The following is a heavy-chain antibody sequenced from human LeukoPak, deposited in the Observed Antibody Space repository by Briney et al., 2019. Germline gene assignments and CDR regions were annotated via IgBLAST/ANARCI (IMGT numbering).Heavy chain of an antibody. V-gene: IGHV3-21*01. CDR1: GFTLSSYS. CDR3: ARDVCSGGSCYGR. Sequence: GGSLRLSCAASGFTLSSYSMNWVRQASGKGLEWVSSISSSSSYIYYADSVKGRFTISRDNAKNSLYLQMNSLRAEDTAVYYCARDVCSGGSCYGRWGQGTLVTVSS. D-gene: IGHD2-15*01. J-gene: IGHJ4*02. CDR2: ISSSSSYI.